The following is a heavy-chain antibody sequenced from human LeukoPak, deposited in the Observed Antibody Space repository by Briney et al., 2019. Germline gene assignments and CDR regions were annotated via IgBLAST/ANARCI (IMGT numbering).Heavy chain of an antibody. CDR1: GASMNTHY. V-gene: IGHV4-59*11. D-gene: IGHD5-18*01. J-gene: IGHJ4*02. CDR2: MLDTVAT. CDR3: ATIKRGNIFGYFDF. Sequence: PSETLSLTCAVSGASMNTHYWSWIRQPPGKGLEWIGYMLDTVATKDNPSLKSRFTLSADTSKNQFSLRLTSVTAADTAVYYCATIKRGNIFGYFDFWGQGIPVTVSS.